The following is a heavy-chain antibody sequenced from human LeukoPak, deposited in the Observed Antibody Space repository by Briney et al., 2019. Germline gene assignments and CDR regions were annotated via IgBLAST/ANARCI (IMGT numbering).Heavy chain of an antibody. CDR2: TKRKSDGGPT. CDR3: ATDNDYGDYGLDY. D-gene: IGHD4-17*01. J-gene: IGHJ4*02. CDR1: GFTFSNAW. V-gene: IGHV3-15*01. Sequence: GGSLRLSCAASGFTFSNAWMSWVRQAPGKGPEWGGHTKRKSDGGPTAYAAPVNGRFSIWRRDTQNSLFLQMNSLKSDDTGVYYCATDNDYGDYGLDYWGQGTLVTVSS.